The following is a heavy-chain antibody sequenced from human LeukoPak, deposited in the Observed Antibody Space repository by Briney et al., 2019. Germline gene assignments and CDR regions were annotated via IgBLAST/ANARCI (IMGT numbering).Heavy chain of an antibody. Sequence: SVKVSCKASGGTFSSYAISWVRQAPGQGLEWMGGIIPIFGTANYAQKFQGRVTITSDKSTSTAYMELSSLRAEDTAVYYCAAWWSGSYLNYWGQGTLVTVSS. CDR3: AAWWSGSYLNY. CDR2: IIPIFGTA. CDR1: GGTFSSYA. J-gene: IGHJ4*02. D-gene: IGHD1-26*01. V-gene: IGHV1-69*06.